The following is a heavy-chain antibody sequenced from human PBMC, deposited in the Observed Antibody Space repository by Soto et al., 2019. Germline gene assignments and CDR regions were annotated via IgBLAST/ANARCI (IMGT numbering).Heavy chain of an antibody. V-gene: IGHV3-15*01. Sequence: GGSLRLACAASGFTFSNAWMSWVRQAPGKGLEWVGRIKSKTDGGTTDYAAPVKGRFTISRDDSKNTLYLQMNSLKTEDTAVYYCTTAPISCSGGSCYSAGPYYSYGMDVWGQGTTVTVSS. CDR2: IKSKTDGGTT. D-gene: IGHD2-15*01. CDR3: TTAPISCSGGSCYSAGPYYSYGMDV. J-gene: IGHJ6*02. CDR1: GFTFSNAW.